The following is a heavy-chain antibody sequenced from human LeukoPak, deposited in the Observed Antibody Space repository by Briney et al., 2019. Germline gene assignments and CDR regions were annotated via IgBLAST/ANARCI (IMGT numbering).Heavy chain of an antibody. J-gene: IGHJ4*02. CDR2: IYYSGST. CDR3: ARVQNYYDSSGYGYFDY. D-gene: IGHD3-22*01. V-gene: IGHV4-59*08. CDR1: GGSISNYY. Sequence: SETLSLTCTVSGGSISNYYWSWIRQPPGKGLEWIGYIYYSGSTNYNPSLKSRVTISVDTSKNQFSLKLSSVTAADTAVYYCARVQNYYDSSGYGYFDYWGQGTLVTVSS.